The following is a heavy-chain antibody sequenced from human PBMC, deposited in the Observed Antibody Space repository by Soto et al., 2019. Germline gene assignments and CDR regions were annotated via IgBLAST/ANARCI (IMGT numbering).Heavy chain of an antibody. J-gene: IGHJ4*02. CDR3: ARGGFSGSGSYIQGDY. D-gene: IGHD3-10*01. CDR1: GFTFSNYW. Sequence: EVQLVESWGGLVQPGGSLRLSCAASGFTFSNYWMHWVRQAPGKGLVWVSRIKSDGSSISYADSVKGRFTISRDNARNTLYLQMNSLRAEDTAVYYCARGGFSGSGSYIQGDYWGQGTLVTVSS. CDR2: IKSDGSSI. V-gene: IGHV3-74*01.